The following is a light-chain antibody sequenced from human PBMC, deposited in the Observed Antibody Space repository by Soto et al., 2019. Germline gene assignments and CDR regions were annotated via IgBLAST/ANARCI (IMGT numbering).Light chain of an antibody. V-gene: IGKV1-5*03. CDR1: QGIRDW. CDR2: KAS. J-gene: IGKJ4*01. CDR3: ESEDRRYS. Sequence: RMTISSCSLSASPKDRGTITCRASQGIRDWFAWYQQKPGKVPKLLIYKASNVESGVPSRFRGSGSGTEFTLTISCQQQDGFGACSRESEDRRYSFGGGIKV.